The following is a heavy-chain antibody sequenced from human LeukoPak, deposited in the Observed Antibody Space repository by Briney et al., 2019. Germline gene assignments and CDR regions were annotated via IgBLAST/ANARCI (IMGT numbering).Heavy chain of an antibody. Sequence: GGSLRLSCAASGFTFSSYWMHWVRHAPGKGLVWVSRINSDGSSTNYADSVKGRFTISRDNAKNTLYLQMNSLRAEDTAVYYCARGGMGANSQEYFYYGMDVWGQGTTVTVSS. CDR1: GFTFSSYW. V-gene: IGHV3-74*01. CDR3: ARGGMGANSQEYFYYGMDV. CDR2: INSDGSST. J-gene: IGHJ6*02. D-gene: IGHD2-8*01.